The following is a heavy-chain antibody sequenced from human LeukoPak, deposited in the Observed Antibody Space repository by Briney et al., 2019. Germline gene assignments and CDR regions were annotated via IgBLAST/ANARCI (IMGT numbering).Heavy chain of an antibody. D-gene: IGHD3-22*01. CDR1: GGSISSGGFY. Sequence: SQTLSLTCTVSGGSISSGGFYWSWIRQPPGKGLEWIGHISYSGRTYYNPSLKSRVTISVDTSKNQLSLKLSSVTAADTAVYYCARVGDSSGYYYIVEYWGQGTLVTVSS. J-gene: IGHJ4*02. CDR3: ARVGDSSGYYYIVEY. V-gene: IGHV4-31*03. CDR2: ISYSGRT.